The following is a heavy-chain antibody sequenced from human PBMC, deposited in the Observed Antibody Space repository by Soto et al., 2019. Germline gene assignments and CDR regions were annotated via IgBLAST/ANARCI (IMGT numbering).Heavy chain of an antibody. CDR1: GFTFSSYG. Sequence: GVSLRLSCAASGFTFSSYGMHWVRQAPGKGLEWVAVISYDGSNKYYADSVKGRFTISRDNSKNTLYLQMNSLRAEDTAVYYCAKGPSFWSGYYTGDYYYGMDVWGQGTTVTVSS. J-gene: IGHJ6*02. CDR3: AKGPSFWSGYYTGDYYYGMDV. CDR2: ISYDGSNK. V-gene: IGHV3-30*18. D-gene: IGHD3-3*01.